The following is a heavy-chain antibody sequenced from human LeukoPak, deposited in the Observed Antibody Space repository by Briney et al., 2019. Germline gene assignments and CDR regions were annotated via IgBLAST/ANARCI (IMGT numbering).Heavy chain of an antibody. CDR1: GYTFTGYY. CDR3: ARDHPHYYYYYMDV. Sequence: ASVKVSCKASGYTFTGYYMHWVRQAPGQGLEWMGWISSYNGNTNYAQKLQGRVTMTTDTSTSTAYMELRSLRSDDTAVYYCARDHPHYYYYYMDVWGKGTTVTISS. CDR2: ISSYNGNT. J-gene: IGHJ6*03. V-gene: IGHV1-18*01.